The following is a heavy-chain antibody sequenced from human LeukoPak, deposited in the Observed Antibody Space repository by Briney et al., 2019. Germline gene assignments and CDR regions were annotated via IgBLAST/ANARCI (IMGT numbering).Heavy chain of an antibody. J-gene: IGHJ3*02. CDR3: ATSLRYFDWLLSPTENDAFDI. CDR2: MNPNSGNT. V-gene: IGHV1-8*03. CDR1: GYTFTSYG. Sequence: GASVKVSCKASGYTFTSYGISWVRQATGQGLEWMGWMNPNSGNTGYAQKFQGRVTITRNTSISTAYMELSSLRSEDTAVYYCATSLRYFDWLLSPTENDAFDIWGQGTMVTVSS. D-gene: IGHD3-9*01.